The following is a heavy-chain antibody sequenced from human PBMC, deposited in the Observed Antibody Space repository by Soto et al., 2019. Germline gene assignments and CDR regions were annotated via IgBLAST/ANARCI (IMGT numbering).Heavy chain of an antibody. J-gene: IGHJ5*02. CDR2: VSGYNVKR. Sequence: ASVKVSCKASGYTFNTFGITWVRQAPGQGLEWMGCVSGYNVKRGSSRRLQGRFTLTADPSTSTSNMDPVDTATYYCAHSVEGAAGTNDQYNWFDPWGQGTLVTVSS. V-gene: IGHV1-18*01. D-gene: IGHD6-13*01. CDR1: GYTFNTFG. CDR3: GAAGTNDQYNWFDP.